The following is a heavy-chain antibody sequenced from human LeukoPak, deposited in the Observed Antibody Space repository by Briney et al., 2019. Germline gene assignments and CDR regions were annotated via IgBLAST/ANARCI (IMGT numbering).Heavy chain of an antibody. J-gene: IGHJ5*02. D-gene: IGHD6-19*01. CDR3: ARGLYSSGWYEKFDP. CDR2: MNPNSGNT. CDR1: GYTFTSYG. Sequence: ASVKVSCKASGYTFTSYGISWVRQAPGQGLEWMGWMNPNSGNTGYAQKFQGRVTMTRNTSISTAYMELSSLRSEDTAVYYCARGLYSSGWYEKFDPWGQGTLVTVSS. V-gene: IGHV1-8*02.